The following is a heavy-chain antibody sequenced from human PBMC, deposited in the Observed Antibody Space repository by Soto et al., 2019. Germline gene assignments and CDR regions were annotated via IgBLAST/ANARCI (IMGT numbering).Heavy chain of an antibody. V-gene: IGHV4-59*01. CDR3: ARDVGPQWGTTNYYVDY. CDR2: IYYSGRT. J-gene: IGHJ4*02. D-gene: IGHD1-26*01. CDR1: GGAFSTSY. Sequence: PSETLSLTCTVSGGAFSTSYWSLIRQPPGKGLEWIGYIYYSGRTNYSPSLKTRVTISVDTSKKQFSLKLRSVTAADTAVYYCARDVGPQWGTTNYYVDYWGQGTVVTVSS.